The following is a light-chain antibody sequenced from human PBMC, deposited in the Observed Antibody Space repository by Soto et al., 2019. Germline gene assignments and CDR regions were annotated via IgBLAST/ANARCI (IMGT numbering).Light chain of an antibody. CDR3: LHHNSYPWT. CDR2: DAS. J-gene: IGKJ1*01. Sequence: DIQMTQSPSTLSASVGDRDTITCRASQSTSRWLAWYQQKPGKAPKVLVYDASNLESGVPSRFSGSGSGTEFNFTISSLQPDDFATYFCLHHNSYPWTFGQGTKVDVK. V-gene: IGKV1-5*01. CDR1: QSTSRW.